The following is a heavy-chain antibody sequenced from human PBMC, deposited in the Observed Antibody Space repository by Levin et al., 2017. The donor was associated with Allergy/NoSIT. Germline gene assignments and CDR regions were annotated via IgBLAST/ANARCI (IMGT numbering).Heavy chain of an antibody. CDR2: ITSDGNVK. J-gene: IGHJ6*02. CDR1: GFPFSTYG. D-gene: IGHD3-10*01. V-gene: IGHV3-30*18. CDR3: AKGGDMDV. Sequence: GGSLRLSCAASGFPFSTYGIYWVRQAPGKGLEWVALITSDGNVKFYADSVKGRFTISRDNSKNTLHLQMDSLRPEDTAVYYCAKGGDMDVWGQGTTVTVSS.